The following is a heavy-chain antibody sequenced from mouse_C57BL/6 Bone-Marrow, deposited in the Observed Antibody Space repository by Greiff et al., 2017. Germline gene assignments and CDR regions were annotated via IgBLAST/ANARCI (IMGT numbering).Heavy chain of an antibody. J-gene: IGHJ3*01. CDR1: GYAFTNYL. V-gene: IGHV1-54*01. CDR2: INPGSGGT. CDR3: ARSENVDSWFAN. Sequence: QVQLQQSGAELVRPGTSVKVSCKASGYAFTNYLIGWVKQRPGQGLEWIGVINPGSGGTNYNEKFKGKATLTADKSSSTAYMQLSSLTSEDSAVYYCARSENVDSWFANWGQETLVTVSA.